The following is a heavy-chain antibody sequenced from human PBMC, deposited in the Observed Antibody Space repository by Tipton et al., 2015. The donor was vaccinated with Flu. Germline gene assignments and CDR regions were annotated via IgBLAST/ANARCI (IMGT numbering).Heavy chain of an antibody. CDR2: INPNGNA. CDR3: ARRDFSNYVSEPKNWFDP. D-gene: IGHD4-11*01. CDR1: GDSMRSDYF. Sequence: TLSLTCTVSGDSMRSDYFWGWIRQPPGRGLEWIGNINPNGNAYHNPSLKSRVTISVDRSKNRFSLKVSSVTAADTAVYYCARRDFSNYVSEPKNWFDPWGQGILVTVSS. V-gene: IGHV4-38-2*02. J-gene: IGHJ5*02.